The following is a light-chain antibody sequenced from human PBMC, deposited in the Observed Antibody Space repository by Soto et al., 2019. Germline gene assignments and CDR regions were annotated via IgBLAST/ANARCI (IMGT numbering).Light chain of an antibody. V-gene: IGKV3-15*01. Sequence: EIVMTQSPATLSVSPGERVTLSCRASQSVSSYLAWFQQKPGQAPRLLIYDASTRATGIPVRFSGGGSGTEFTLTISSLQSEDFGVYYCQQNKEWPGTFGQGTTVEIK. CDR1: QSVSSY. J-gene: IGKJ1*01. CDR3: QQNKEWPGT. CDR2: DAS.